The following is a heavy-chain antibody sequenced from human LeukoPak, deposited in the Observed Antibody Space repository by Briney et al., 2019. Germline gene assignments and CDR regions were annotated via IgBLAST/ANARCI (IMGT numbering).Heavy chain of an antibody. CDR1: GGSFSGYY. Sequence: PSETLSLTCAVYGGSFSGYYWSWIRQPPGKGLEWIGEINHSGSINYNPSLKSRVTISVDTSKNQFSLKLSSVTAADTAVYYCARMPRIRYFDGLSDNWFDPWGQGTLVTVSS. CDR3: ARMPRIRYFDGLSDNWFDP. CDR2: INHSGSI. J-gene: IGHJ5*02. D-gene: IGHD3-9*01. V-gene: IGHV4-34*01.